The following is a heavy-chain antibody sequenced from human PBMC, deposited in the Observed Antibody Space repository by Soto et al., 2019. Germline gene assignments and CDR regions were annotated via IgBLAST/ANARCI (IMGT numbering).Heavy chain of an antibody. CDR3: ASGLSGDKVDQ. CDR1: GGSISDGAYY. CDR2: IYDSGNT. V-gene: IGHV4-30-4*01. D-gene: IGHD2-21*01. Sequence: QVQLQESGPGLVKPSQTLSLTCTVSGGSISDGAYYWSWIRQPPGKGLEWIGHIYDSGNTYNNPSLQRRXTXSXXTSKNHFSLNLNSVTAADTAGYYCASGLSGDKVDQWGQGTLVTVSS. J-gene: IGHJ4*02.